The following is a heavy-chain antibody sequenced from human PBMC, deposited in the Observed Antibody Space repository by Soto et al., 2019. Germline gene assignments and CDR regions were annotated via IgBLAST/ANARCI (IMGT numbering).Heavy chain of an antibody. V-gene: IGHV4-38-2*01. D-gene: IGHD3-22*01. Sequence: PSETLSITCAMSVYSISIGYYWGWLRQPPVKGLEWTGSIYHGGSTYYNPSLNSRVTLSIDMTNNHVSLILNSVTAADTAVYYCARVGPWVPYYYDSSPYNFENWFDPWGQGTMVTVSS. CDR3: ARVGPWVPYYYDSSPYNFENWFDP. CDR1: VYSISIGYY. CDR2: IYHGGST. J-gene: IGHJ5*02.